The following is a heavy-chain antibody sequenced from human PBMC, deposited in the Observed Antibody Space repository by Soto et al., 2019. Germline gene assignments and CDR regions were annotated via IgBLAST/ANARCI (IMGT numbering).Heavy chain of an antibody. J-gene: IGHJ4*02. CDR1: GGSFSGYI. D-gene: IGHD1-26*01. CDR3: SRGLFSGSSYSGSWYYFDS. V-gene: IGHV4-34*01. CDR2: INHSGSS. Sequence: SETLSLTCAVSGGSFSGYIWTWIRQTPGKGLQWIGQINHSGSSIYNPSLKNRDTISTMSKNKFSLELSSVTAADTAVYYCSRGLFSGSSYSGSWYYFDSWGQGTMVTVSS.